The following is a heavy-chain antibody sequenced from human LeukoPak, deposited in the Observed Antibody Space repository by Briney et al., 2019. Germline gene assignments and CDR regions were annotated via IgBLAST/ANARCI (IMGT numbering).Heavy chain of an antibody. Sequence: ASVTVSCMPSVYTFFVYYMHWVRQAPGRGREWMGWINPKSGGTKYTQKLQGRVTITRDTSIRTAYMEPSRLRSEATAVFFCVRDRRETGGYPSRPSDYSGQGTLVTAS. D-gene: IGHD1-14*01. CDR3: VRDRRETGGYPSRPSDY. V-gene: IGHV1-2*02. CDR1: VYTFFVYY. CDR2: INPKSGGT. J-gene: IGHJ4*02.